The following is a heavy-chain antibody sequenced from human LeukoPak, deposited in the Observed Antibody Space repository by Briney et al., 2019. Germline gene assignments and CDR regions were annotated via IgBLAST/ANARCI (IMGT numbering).Heavy chain of an antibody. J-gene: IGHJ4*02. CDR2: ISSSSSTI. Sequence: GGSLRLSCAASGFTFSSYSMNWVRQAPGKGLEWVSYISSSSSTIYYADSVKGRFTISSENATNSPYLETNSLRAADTAVSYCARGKSSKQQVARLLDYWGQRTLVTVSS. V-gene: IGHV3-48*04. CDR1: GFTFSSYS. CDR3: ARGKSSKQQVARLLDY. D-gene: IGHD6-13*01.